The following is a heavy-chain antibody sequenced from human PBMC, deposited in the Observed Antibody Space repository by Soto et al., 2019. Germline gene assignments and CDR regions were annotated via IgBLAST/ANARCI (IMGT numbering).Heavy chain of an antibody. CDR2: IIPIFGTA. D-gene: IGHD3-22*01. Sequence: ASVKVSCKASGGTFSSYAISWVRQAPGQGLEWMGGIIPIFGTANYAQKFQGRVTITADESTSTAYMELSSLRSEDTAVYYCARDTIHDYYDSSGYFDYWGQGTLVTVSS. CDR1: GGTFSSYA. J-gene: IGHJ4*02. CDR3: ARDTIHDYYDSSGYFDY. V-gene: IGHV1-69*13.